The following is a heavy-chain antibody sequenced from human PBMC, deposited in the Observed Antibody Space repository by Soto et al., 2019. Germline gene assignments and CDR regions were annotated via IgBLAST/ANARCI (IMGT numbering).Heavy chain of an antibody. J-gene: IGHJ4*02. Sequence: SETLSLTCAVSGYSISSGYYWGWIRQPPGEGLEWVATIYHSGSTYYNPSLKNRVTISVDTSKNQFSLKLSSVTAADTAVYYCARADHAYYFDYWGQGALVTISS. CDR1: GYSISSGYY. CDR2: IYHSGST. CDR3: ARADHAYYFDY. V-gene: IGHV4-38-2*01.